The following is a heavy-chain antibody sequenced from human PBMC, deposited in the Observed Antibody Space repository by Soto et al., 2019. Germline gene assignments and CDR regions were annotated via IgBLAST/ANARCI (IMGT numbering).Heavy chain of an antibody. J-gene: IGHJ6*02. Sequence: QVQLVQSGAEVKKPGSSVKVSCKASGGTFSSYAISWVRQAPGQGLEWMGGIIPIFGTANYAQKFQGRVTIPGDESTSTAYRERSSLRSEDTAVYYCARVYVHWDRTNWGGMDVWGQGSTVTVSS. CDR1: GGTFSSYA. CDR3: ARVYVHWDRTNWGGMDV. CDR2: IIPIFGTA. D-gene: IGHD7-27*01. V-gene: IGHV1-69*12.